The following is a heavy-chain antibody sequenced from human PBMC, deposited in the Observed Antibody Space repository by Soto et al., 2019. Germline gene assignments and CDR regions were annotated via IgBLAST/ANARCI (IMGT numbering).Heavy chain of an antibody. CDR1: GGSIGGSY. Sequence: TLSLTCSVSGGSIGGSYWSWIRQSPGKGLEWLGYVYYTGSTNYSPSLRSRVSISVDTSKNEFSLRLSSVTAADTAVYFCARSVAVPGAHIDYWGQGTQVTVSS. J-gene: IGHJ4*02. CDR2: VYYTGST. CDR3: ARSVAVPGAHIDY. D-gene: IGHD6-19*01. V-gene: IGHV4-59*01.